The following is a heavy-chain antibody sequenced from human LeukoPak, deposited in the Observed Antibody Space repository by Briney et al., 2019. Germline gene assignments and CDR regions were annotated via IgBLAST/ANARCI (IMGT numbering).Heavy chain of an antibody. CDR3: AKDRGYCSRTSCYAFDY. J-gene: IGHJ4*02. D-gene: IGHD2-2*01. CDR2: ISFDGTDK. V-gene: IGHV3-30*18. CDR1: GFTFSSYG. Sequence: GRSLRLSCAASGFTFSSYGMHWVRQAPGKALEWVALISFDGTDKYYADSVKGRFTISRDSSKNTLYLQMNSLRPEDTAVYYCAKDRGYCSRTSCYAFDYWGQGTLVTVSS.